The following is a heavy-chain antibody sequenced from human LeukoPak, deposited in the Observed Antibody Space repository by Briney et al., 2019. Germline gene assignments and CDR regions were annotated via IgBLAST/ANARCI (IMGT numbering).Heavy chain of an antibody. D-gene: IGHD3-10*01. V-gene: IGHV1-18*04. CDR2: ISAYNGNT. CDR1: GYTFTGYY. Sequence: ASVKVSCKASGYTFTGYYMHWVRQAPGQGLEWMGWISAYNGNTNYAQKLQGRVTMTTDTSTSTAYMELRSLRSDDTAVYYCARGEGLLWFGSLGPWGQGTLVTVSS. CDR3: ARGEGLLWFGSLGP. J-gene: IGHJ5*02.